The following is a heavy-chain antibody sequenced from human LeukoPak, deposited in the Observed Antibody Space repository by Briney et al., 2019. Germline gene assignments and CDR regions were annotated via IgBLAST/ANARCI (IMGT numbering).Heavy chain of an antibody. J-gene: IGHJ4*02. V-gene: IGHV1-69*04. CDR1: GGTFSSYA. Sequence: ASVKVSCKASGGTFSSYAISWVRQAPGQGLEWMGRIIPILGIANYAQKFQGRVTITADKSTSTAYMELSSLRSEDTAVYYCARDSGGIVEVVAAPYFDYWGQGTLVTVSS. D-gene: IGHD2-15*01. CDR3: ARDSGGIVEVVAAPYFDY. CDR2: IIPILGIA.